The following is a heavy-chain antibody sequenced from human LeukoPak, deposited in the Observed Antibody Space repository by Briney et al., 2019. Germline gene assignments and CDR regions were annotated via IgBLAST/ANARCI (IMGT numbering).Heavy chain of an antibody. D-gene: IGHD6-13*01. CDR1: GFTFSSYG. J-gene: IGHJ4*02. V-gene: IGHV3-33*01. CDR2: IWYDGSNK. Sequence: PGGSLRLSCAASGFTFSSYGMHWVREAPGKGLEWVAVIWYDGSNKYYVDSVKGRFTISRDNSKNTLSLQMNSLRAEDTAVYYCARDLEEAGKAFDYWGQGTLVTVSS. CDR3: ARDLEEAGKAFDY.